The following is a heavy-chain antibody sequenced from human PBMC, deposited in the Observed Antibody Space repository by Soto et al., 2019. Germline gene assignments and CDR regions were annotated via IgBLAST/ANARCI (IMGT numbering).Heavy chain of an antibody. Sequence: PSETLSLTCAVYGGSFSGYYWSWIRQPPGKGLEWIGEINHSGSTNYNPSLKSRVTISVDTSKNQFSLKLSSVTAADTAVYYCARRNIVVVPAARILVNWFDPWGQGTLVTVSS. J-gene: IGHJ5*02. CDR1: GGSFSGYY. CDR2: INHSGST. D-gene: IGHD2-2*01. V-gene: IGHV4-34*01. CDR3: ARRNIVVVPAARILVNWFDP.